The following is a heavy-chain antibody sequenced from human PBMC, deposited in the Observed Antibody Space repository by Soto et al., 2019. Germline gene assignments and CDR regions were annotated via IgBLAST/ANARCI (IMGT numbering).Heavy chain of an antibody. CDR1: GGTFSNSA. CDR3: ARAPGLLGQYSALVDY. CDR2: IIPIFTTT. V-gene: IGHV1-69*13. J-gene: IGHJ4*02. Sequence: SVKVSCKASGGTFSNSAIAWVRQAPGQGLEWLGMIIPIFTTTNYAQKFKDRLTISADGSTSTAYMELSGLKSEDTAVYFCARAPGLLGQYSALVDYWGQGTLVTVSS. D-gene: IGHD6-6*01.